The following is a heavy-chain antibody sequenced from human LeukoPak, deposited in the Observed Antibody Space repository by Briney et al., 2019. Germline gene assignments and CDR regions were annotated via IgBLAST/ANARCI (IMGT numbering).Heavy chain of an antibody. J-gene: IGHJ4*02. D-gene: IGHD3-22*01. V-gene: IGHV4-59*08. CDR1: GGSINSYY. CDR3: ARRITSSGYYRDDS. CDR2: IFYSGST. Sequence: SETLSLTCTVSGGSINSYYWSWIRQPPGKGLEWIGYIFYSGSTDYSPSLKSRVTISVDTSKNQFSLKMSSVTAADTAVYYCARRITSSGYYRDDSWGQGTLVTVSS.